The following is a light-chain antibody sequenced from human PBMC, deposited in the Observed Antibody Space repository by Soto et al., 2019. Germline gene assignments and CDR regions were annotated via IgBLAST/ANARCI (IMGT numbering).Light chain of an antibody. CDR1: QRIDKY. Sequence: DIQITQSPTSLSASVGDPVTITCRASQRIDKYLNWYQQKPGKAPKVLIFGASSLHTGVPSRFSGSGSGTDFTLTISSLQLQDFAIYFCQQSFLTPFTFGGGTKVDIK. CDR3: QQSFLTPFT. V-gene: IGKV1-39*01. J-gene: IGKJ4*01. CDR2: GAS.